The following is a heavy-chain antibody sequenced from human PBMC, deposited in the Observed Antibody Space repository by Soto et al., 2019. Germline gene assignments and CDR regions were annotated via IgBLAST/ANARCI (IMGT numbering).Heavy chain of an antibody. V-gene: IGHV3-7*03. J-gene: IGHJ4*02. D-gene: IGHD1-7*01. Sequence: EVQLVESGGGLVQPGGSLRLSCAASGFTFSGHWTTWVRQAPGNGLEWVANIKQDGTEKYYVGSVRGRFTISRDNAKNSVYLQMDSLRAEDSAVYYCARDQGVTGTTGDFDYWGQGTLVIVSS. CDR3: ARDQGVTGTTGDFDY. CDR1: GFTFSGHW. CDR2: IKQDGTEK.